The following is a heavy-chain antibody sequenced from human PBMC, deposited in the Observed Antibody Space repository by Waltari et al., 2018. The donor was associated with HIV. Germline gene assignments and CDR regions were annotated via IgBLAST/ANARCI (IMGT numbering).Heavy chain of an antibody. V-gene: IGHV3-30*01. D-gene: IGHD3-3*01. CDR3: ARGERFLEWLPKGY. CDR1: GFTFNAYA. J-gene: IGHJ4*02. Sequence: QVQLVESGGGVVQPGRSLRLSCAASGFTFNAYAMPWVRQAPGKGLEWVAVILFDGSNKYCAESVKGRFTISRDNSKNTLYLQMNSLRAEDTAVYYCARGERFLEWLPKGYWGQGTLVTVSS. CDR2: ILFDGSNK.